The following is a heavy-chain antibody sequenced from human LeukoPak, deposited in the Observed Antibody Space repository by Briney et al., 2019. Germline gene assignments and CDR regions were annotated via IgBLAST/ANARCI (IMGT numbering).Heavy chain of an antibody. J-gene: IGHJ4*02. CDR3: ARGDPSSSCLDC. CDR1: GGSISSYY. V-gene: IGHV4-59*01. D-gene: IGHD6-13*01. Sequence: PSETLSLTCTVSGGSISSYYWSWIRQPPGKGLEWIGYIYYSGSTNYNPSLKSRVTISVDTSKNQFSLKLSSVTAADTAVYYCARGDPSSSCLDCWGQGTLVTVSS. CDR2: IYYSGST.